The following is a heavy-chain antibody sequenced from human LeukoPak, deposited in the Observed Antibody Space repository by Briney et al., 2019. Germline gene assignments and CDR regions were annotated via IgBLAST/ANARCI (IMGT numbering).Heavy chain of an antibody. V-gene: IGHV4-39*01. Sequence: SETLSLTCTVSGGSVSSSSYYGGWIRQPPGKGLEWIGSVSYSGTNYNNPPLKSRVSISIDTSKNQFSVKLTSVTAADTAVYYCASLGTLRSWGQGTLVTVSS. J-gene: IGHJ5*02. CDR3: ASLGTLRS. D-gene: IGHD7-27*01. CDR1: GGSVSSSSYY. CDR2: VSYSGTN.